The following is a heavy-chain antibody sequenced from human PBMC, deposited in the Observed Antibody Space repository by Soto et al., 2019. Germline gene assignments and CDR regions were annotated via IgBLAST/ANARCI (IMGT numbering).Heavy chain of an antibody. CDR2: IWYDGSDK. CDR3: AKGGGTTLPLDS. D-gene: IGHD1-7*01. Sequence: PGGSLRLSCAASGFTFSSYGMHWVRQAPGKGLGWVAVIWYDGSDKFYADSVKGRFTISRDNSKNTLYLQMHSLTAEDTAVYYCAKGGGTTLPLDSWGQGTLVTVSS. CDR1: GFTFSSYG. V-gene: IGHV3-33*06. J-gene: IGHJ4*02.